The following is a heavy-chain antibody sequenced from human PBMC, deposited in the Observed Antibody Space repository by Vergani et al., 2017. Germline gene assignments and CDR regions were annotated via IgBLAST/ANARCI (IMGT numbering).Heavy chain of an antibody. CDR2: ISSGGGDI. CDR3: TTAWGLYYLHGEYFQY. V-gene: IGHV3-23*01. D-gene: IGHD3-10*01. CDR1: GFTFDTYT. J-gene: IGHJ1*01. Sequence: EVQLLESGGGLVQPGGSRRLSGAGAGFTFDTYTMAYVRQAPGKGLEWVATISSGGGDIFYADSVKGRFTISRDNSKNTLFLQMNSPKDEDTAVYYCTTAWGLYYLHGEYFQYWGRGTLVSVSS.